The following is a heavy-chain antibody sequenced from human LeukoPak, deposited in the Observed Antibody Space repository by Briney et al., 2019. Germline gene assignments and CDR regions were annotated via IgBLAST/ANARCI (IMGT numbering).Heavy chain of an antibody. D-gene: IGHD6-13*01. CDR1: GFTFSSYG. CDR3: ARDPYSSSPSEMVDY. V-gene: IGHV3-74*01. Sequence: GRSLRLSCAASGFTFSSYGMHWVRQAPGKGLVWVSRINSDGSSTTYADSVKGRFTISRDNAKNTLYLQMNSLRVEDTAVYYCARDPYSSSPSEMVDYWGQGTLVTVSS. J-gene: IGHJ4*02. CDR2: INSDGSST.